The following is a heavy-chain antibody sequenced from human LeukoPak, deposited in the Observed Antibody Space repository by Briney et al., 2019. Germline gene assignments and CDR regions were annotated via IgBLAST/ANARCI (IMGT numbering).Heavy chain of an antibody. D-gene: IGHD4-11*01. Sequence: PSETLSLTCTVSGYSISSGYYWGWIRQPPGKGLEWIGSFYYSGSTYYNPSLKSRVTISVDTSKNQFSLKLSSVTAADTAVYYCARDTMTTRGLGYMDVWGKGTTVTISS. CDR3: ARDTMTTRGLGYMDV. CDR1: GYSISSGYY. CDR2: FYYSGST. V-gene: IGHV4-38-2*02. J-gene: IGHJ6*03.